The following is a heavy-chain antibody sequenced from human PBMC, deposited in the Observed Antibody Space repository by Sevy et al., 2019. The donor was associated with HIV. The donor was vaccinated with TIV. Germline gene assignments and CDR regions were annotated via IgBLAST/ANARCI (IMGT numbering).Heavy chain of an antibody. V-gene: IGHV3-48*01. CDR2: ISSSSNTI. J-gene: IGHJ6*02. CDR1: GFTFITYN. CDR3: ARNGGYADYGMDV. Sequence: GGSLRLSCTASGFTFITYNMNWVRQAPGKGLEWISYISSSSNTIYYADSVKGRLTISRDNVKNSLYLQMNSLRAEDTDVYYCARNGGYADYGMDVWGQGTTVTVSS. D-gene: IGHD5-12*01.